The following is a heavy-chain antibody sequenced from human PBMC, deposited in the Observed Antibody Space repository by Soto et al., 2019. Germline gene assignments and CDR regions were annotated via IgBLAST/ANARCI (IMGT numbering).Heavy chain of an antibody. CDR3: ARNYDSSGYYYRVYDY. D-gene: IGHD3-22*01. CDR1: GGSFSGYY. V-gene: IGHV4-34*01. Sequence: SETLSLTCAVYGGSFSGYYWSWIRQPPGKGLEWIGEINHSGSTNYNPSLKSRVTISVDTSKNQFSLKLSSVTAADTAVYYCARNYDSSGYYYRVYDYWGQGTLVTVSS. J-gene: IGHJ4*02. CDR2: INHSGST.